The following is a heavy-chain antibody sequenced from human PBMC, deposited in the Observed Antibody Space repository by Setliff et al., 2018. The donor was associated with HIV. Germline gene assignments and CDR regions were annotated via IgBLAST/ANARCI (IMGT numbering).Heavy chain of an antibody. J-gene: IGHJ6*03. Sequence: GASVKVSCKASGGSFNSFAISWVRQAPGQGLEWMGGIIPIFGTARYAQKFQGRVTITADDSTSTAYMEVSSLRPEDTAVYYCARWVPYCTSTDCHRWLYYYMDVWGKGTTVTVSS. CDR1: GGSFNSFA. CDR2: IIPIFGTA. D-gene: IGHD2-2*01. CDR3: ARWVPYCTSTDCHRWLYYYMDV. V-gene: IGHV1-69*13.